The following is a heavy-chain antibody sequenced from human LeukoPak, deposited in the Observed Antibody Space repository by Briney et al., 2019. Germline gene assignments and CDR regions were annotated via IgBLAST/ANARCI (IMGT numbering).Heavy chain of an antibody. V-gene: IGHV1-2*02. CDR3: ARSLYSGYDLGY. D-gene: IGHD5-12*01. J-gene: IGHJ4*02. CDR2: INPNSGGT. Sequence: ASVKVSCKASGYTFTGYYMHWVRQAPGQGLEWMGWINPNSGGTNYAQKFQGRVTMTRDTSVSTAYMELSRLRSDDTAVYYCARSLYSGYDLGYWGQGTLVTVSS. CDR1: GYTFTGYY.